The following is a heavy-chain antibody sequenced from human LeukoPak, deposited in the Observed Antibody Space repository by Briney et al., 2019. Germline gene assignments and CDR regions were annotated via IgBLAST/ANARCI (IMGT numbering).Heavy chain of an antibody. V-gene: IGHV3-7*03. J-gene: IGHJ4*02. CDR1: GFTFRNYW. D-gene: IGHD2-15*01. CDR3: ARDPTVGYCRGGTCSDY. Sequence: PGGSLRLSCAASGFTFRNYWMTWVRPAPGKGLEWVANIKEDGSEKYYVGSVKGRFTISRDNAENSLSLQMNSLRAEDTAVYYCARDPTVGYCRGGTCSDYWGQGTLVTVSS. CDR2: IKEDGSEK.